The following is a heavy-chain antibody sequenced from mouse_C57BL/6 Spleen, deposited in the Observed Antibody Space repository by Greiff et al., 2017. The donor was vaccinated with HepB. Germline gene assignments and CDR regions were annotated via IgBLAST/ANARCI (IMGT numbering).Heavy chain of an antibody. CDR3: ARERNYYGSSYGYFDV. J-gene: IGHJ1*03. D-gene: IGHD1-1*01. Sequence: DVQLQESGPGLVKPSQSLSLTCSVTGYSITSGYYWNWIRQFPGNKLEWMGYISYDGSNNYNPSLKNRIAITRGTSKNQFFLKLNSVTTEDTATYYCARERNYYGSSYGYFDVWGTGTTVTVSS. V-gene: IGHV3-6*01. CDR1: GYSITSGYY. CDR2: ISYDGSN.